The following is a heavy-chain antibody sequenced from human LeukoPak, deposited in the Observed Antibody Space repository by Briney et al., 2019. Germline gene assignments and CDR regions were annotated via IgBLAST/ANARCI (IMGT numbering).Heavy chain of an antibody. Sequence: PSETLSLTCAVYGGSFSGYYWSWIRQPPGKGLEWIGEINHSGSTNYNPSLKSRVTISVDTSKSQFSLKLSSVTAADTAVYYCARGYDYVWGSYLPPFGYWGQGTLVTVSS. CDR1: GGSFSGYY. D-gene: IGHD3-16*02. V-gene: IGHV4-34*01. J-gene: IGHJ4*02. CDR3: ARGYDYVWGSYLPPFGY. CDR2: INHSGST.